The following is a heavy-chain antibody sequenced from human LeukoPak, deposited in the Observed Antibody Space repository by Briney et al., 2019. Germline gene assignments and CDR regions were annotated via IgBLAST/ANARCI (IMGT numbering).Heavy chain of an antibody. CDR1: GFTFDDYA. D-gene: IGHD6-13*01. J-gene: IGHJ6*02. V-gene: IGHV3-9*01. Sequence: GRSLRLSCAASGFTFDDYAMHWVRQAPGKGLEWVSGISWNSGSIGYADSVKGRFTISRDNAKNSLYLQMNSLRAEDTALYYCAKDIRGIAENYGMDVWGQGTTVTVSS. CDR2: ISWNSGSI. CDR3: AKDIRGIAENYGMDV.